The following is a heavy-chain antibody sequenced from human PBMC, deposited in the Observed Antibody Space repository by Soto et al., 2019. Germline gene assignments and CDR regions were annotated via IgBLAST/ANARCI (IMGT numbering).Heavy chain of an antibody. Sequence: QVQLVQSGAEVKKPGASVKVSCKASGYTFTSYDINWVRQDTGQGLEWMGWMNPNSGNTGYAQKFQGRVTMTRNTSISTVYMELSSLRSEDTAVYYCARAYYDSSGYYYYYYGMDVWGQGTTVTVSS. D-gene: IGHD3-22*01. CDR1: GYTFTSYD. J-gene: IGHJ6*02. CDR2: MNPNSGNT. V-gene: IGHV1-8*01. CDR3: ARAYYDSSGYYYYYYGMDV.